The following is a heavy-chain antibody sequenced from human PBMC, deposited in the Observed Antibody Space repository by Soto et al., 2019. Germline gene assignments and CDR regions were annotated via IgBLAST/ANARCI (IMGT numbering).Heavy chain of an antibody. CDR3: ARLSAPQDGYYFDY. CDR2: IHYTGTTL. V-gene: IGHV4-39*01. Sequence: SETLSLTCTVSGGSVSTTSYYWGWIRQPPGKGLEWVGTIHYTGTTLYYNPSLKSRVTISLDTSKNQFSLNLTSVTAPDTALYYCARLSAPQDGYYFDYWGQGTLVTVSS. J-gene: IGHJ4*02. CDR1: GGSVSTTSYY.